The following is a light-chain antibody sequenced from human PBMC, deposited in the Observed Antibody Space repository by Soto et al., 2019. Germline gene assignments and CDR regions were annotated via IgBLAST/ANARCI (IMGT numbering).Light chain of an antibody. Sequence: QSVLTRPASVSGSPGQSITISCTGTSGDIGGYKYVSWYQRHPGKAPKLLIYDVSNRPSGVSNRVSGSKSGNTASLTISGLQAEDEADYYCSSYTSSSTLVFGGGTKLTVL. J-gene: IGLJ2*01. CDR1: SGDIGGYKY. V-gene: IGLV2-14*01. CDR3: SSYTSSSTLV. CDR2: DVS.